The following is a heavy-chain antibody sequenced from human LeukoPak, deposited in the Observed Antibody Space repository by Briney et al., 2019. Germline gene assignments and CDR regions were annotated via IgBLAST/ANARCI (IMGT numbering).Heavy chain of an antibody. CDR2: IYYSGST. V-gene: IGHV4-31*03. CDR3: ARVSLYCSGGSCYFGYFQH. Sequence: SQTLSLTCTVFGGSISSGGYYWSWIRQHPGKGLEWIGYIYYSGSTYYNPSLKSRVTISVDTSKNQFSLKLSSVTAADTAVYYCARVSLYCSGGSCYFGYFQHWGQGTLVTVSS. J-gene: IGHJ1*01. D-gene: IGHD2-15*01. CDR1: GGSISSGGYY.